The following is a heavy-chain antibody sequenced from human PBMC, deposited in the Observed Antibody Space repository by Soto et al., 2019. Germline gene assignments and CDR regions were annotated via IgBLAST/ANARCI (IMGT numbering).Heavy chain of an antibody. J-gene: IGHJ6*02. CDR2: IIPIFGTA. V-gene: IGHV1-69*01. Sequence: QVQLVQSGAEVKKPGSSVKVSCKASGGTFSSYAISWVRQAPGQGLEWMGGIIPIFGTANYAQKFQGRVTITADESTSTAYMELSSLRSEDTAVYYCARDRARKRDYYYYGMDVWGPGTTVTVSS. CDR1: GGTFSSYA. CDR3: ARDRARKRDYYYYGMDV.